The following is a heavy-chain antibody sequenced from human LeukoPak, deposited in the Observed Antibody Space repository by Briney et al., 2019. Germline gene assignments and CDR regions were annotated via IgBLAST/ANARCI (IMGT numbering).Heavy chain of an antibody. CDR3: ARDPPSRGTRYFDY. CDR2: ISSSSSYV. Sequence: PGASLRLSCAASGFTFGGYSLNWVRQAPGKGLEWVSSISSSSSYVDYADSVKGRFTISRDNAKNSLYLQMDSLRVEDTAVYYCARDPPSRGTRYFDYWGQGTLVTVSS. V-gene: IGHV3-21*01. CDR1: GFTFGGYS. D-gene: IGHD3-16*01. J-gene: IGHJ4*02.